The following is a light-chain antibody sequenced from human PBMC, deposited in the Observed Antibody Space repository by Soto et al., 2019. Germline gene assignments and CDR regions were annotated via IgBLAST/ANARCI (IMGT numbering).Light chain of an antibody. J-gene: IGKJ4*01. Sequence: EIVLTQSPATLSLSPGERATLSCRASQSLSRHLAWYQQIPGQAPRLLIYSTSNRATGIPARFSGSGSGTDFTLTISSLEPEDFAVYYCQQRGDWPPTFGGGTKVEIK. V-gene: IGKV3-11*01. CDR3: QQRGDWPPT. CDR2: STS. CDR1: QSLSRH.